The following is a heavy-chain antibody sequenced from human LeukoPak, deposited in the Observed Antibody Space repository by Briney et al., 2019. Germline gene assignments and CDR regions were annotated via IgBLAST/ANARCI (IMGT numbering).Heavy chain of an antibody. V-gene: IGHV3-74*01. CDR1: GFSFSDYW. CDR3: ARVAIAAAQGRGSFNWFDP. CDR2: INSDGSST. D-gene: IGHD6-13*01. Sequence: PGGSLRLSCAASGFSFSDYWMHWVRQAPGEGLVWVSRINSDGSSTSYADSVKGRFTISRDNAKNTLYLQMNSLRAVDTAVYYCARVAIAAAQGRGSFNWFDPLGQGTLVTVSS. J-gene: IGHJ5*02.